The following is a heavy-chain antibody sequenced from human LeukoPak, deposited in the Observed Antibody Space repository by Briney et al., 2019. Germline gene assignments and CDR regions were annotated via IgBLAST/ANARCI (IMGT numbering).Heavy chain of an antibody. V-gene: IGHV3-48*03. J-gene: IGHJ4*02. D-gene: IGHD3-22*01. Sequence: GGSLRLSCAASGFTFSSYEMNWVRQAPGKGLEWVSYISSSGSTIYYADSVKGRFTISRDNAKNSLYLQMNSLRAEDTAVYYCARDNYDSSGYYFDWGQGTLATLSS. CDR1: GFTFSSYE. CDR3: ARDNYDSSGYYFD. CDR2: ISSSGSTI.